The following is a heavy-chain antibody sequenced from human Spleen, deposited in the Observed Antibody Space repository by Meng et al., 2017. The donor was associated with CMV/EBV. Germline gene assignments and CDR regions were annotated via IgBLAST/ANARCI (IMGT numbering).Heavy chain of an antibody. CDR1: GFTFSSYW. Sequence: GESLKISCAASGFTFSSYWMSWVRQAPGKGLEWVANIKQDGTESLYVDSVKGRFTISRDNAKNSLYLQMNSLRAEDTAVYYCARGGYYYGDAFDIWGQGTMVTVSS. D-gene: IGHD3-22*01. V-gene: IGHV3-7*04. CDR3: ARGGYYYGDAFDI. J-gene: IGHJ3*02. CDR2: IKQDGTES.